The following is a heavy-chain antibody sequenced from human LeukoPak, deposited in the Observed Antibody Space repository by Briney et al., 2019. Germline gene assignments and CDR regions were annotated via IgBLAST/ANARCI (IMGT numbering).Heavy chain of an antibody. CDR3: TSPPLGYCHSSSCRFDY. V-gene: IGHV3-7*01. CDR2: IKQDGSQK. J-gene: IGHJ4*02. CDR1: GFTFSSYW. Sequence: GGSLRLSCAASGFTFSSYWMNWVRQAPGKGLEWVATIKQDGSQKYYVDFVKGRFTISRDNAKSSLYLQMNALRVEDTAVYYCTSPPLGYCHSSSCRFDYWGQGTLVTVSS. D-gene: IGHD2-2*03.